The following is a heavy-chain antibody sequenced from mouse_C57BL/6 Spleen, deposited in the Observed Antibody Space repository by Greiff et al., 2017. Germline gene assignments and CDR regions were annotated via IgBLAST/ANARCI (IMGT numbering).Heavy chain of an antibody. CDR1: GFTFSDYG. CDR2: ISSGSSTL. CDR3: ARPVTNAMDY. V-gene: IGHV5-17*01. J-gene: IGHJ4*01. D-gene: IGHD2-13*01. Sequence: DVHLVESGGGLVKPGGSLKLSCAASGFTFSDYGMHWVRQAPEKGLEWVAYISSGSSTLYYADTVKGRFTISRDNAKNTLFLQMTSLRSEDTAMYYCARPVTNAMDYWGQGTSVTVSS.